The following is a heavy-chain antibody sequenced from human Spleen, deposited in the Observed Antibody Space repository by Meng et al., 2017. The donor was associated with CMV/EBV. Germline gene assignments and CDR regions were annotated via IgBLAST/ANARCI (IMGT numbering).Heavy chain of an antibody. Sequence: SVKVSCKASGCTLSRYSISWVRQAPGQGLQWVGGVVPMFSRSEYAQDFQGRVTITTDDSASTAYMELTSLKPEDTAVYYCAASTSVIVSISDSFDIWGQGTMVTVSS. CDR1: GCTLSRYS. CDR3: AASTSVIVSISDSFDI. V-gene: IGHV1-69*05. D-gene: IGHD5/OR15-5a*01. J-gene: IGHJ3*02. CDR2: VVPMFSRS.